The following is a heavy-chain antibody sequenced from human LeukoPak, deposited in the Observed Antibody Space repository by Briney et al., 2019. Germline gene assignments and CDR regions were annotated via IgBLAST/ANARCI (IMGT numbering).Heavy chain of an antibody. D-gene: IGHD2-15*01. J-gene: IGHJ6*02. CDR2: IYYSGTT. V-gene: IGHV4-39*01. CDR1: CGSISSRSYY. Sequence: SETLSLTCTASCGSISSRSYYWGWIRQPPGKGLEWIGSIYYSGTTYYKPSLKSRVTISVDTSKNQFSLRLASVTAADTAVYYCARVACTGGRCLAYNLYGMDVWGQGTTVTVSS. CDR3: ARVACTGGRCLAYNLYGMDV.